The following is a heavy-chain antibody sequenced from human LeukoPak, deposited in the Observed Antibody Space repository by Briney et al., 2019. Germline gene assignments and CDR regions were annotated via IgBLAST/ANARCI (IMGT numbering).Heavy chain of an antibody. CDR1: GGSISSSSYY. J-gene: IGHJ5*02. CDR2: IYYSGST. V-gene: IGHV4-39*07. Sequence: SETLSLTCTVSGGSISSSSYYWGWIRQPPGKGLDWVGIIYYSGSTYYNPSLKSRVTISVDTSKNQFSLKLSSVTAADTAVYYCARGDVVVPAAMLEWFDPWGQGTLVTVSS. CDR3: ARGDVVVPAAMLEWFDP. D-gene: IGHD2-2*01.